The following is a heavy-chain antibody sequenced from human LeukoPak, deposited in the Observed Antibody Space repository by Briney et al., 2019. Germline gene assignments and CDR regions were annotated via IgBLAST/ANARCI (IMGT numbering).Heavy chain of an antibody. V-gene: IGHV1-46*01. CDR3: ARGTYYYDSSGYRGGWFDP. Sequence: ASVKVSCKASGYTFTRYYMNWVRHAPGQGLEWMGIINPSGGSTNYAQKFQGRVTMTRDTSTSTAYMELSRLRSDDTAVYYCARGTYYYDSSGYRGGWFDPWGQGTLVTVSS. CDR2: INPSGGST. D-gene: IGHD3-22*01. J-gene: IGHJ5*02. CDR1: GYTFTRYY.